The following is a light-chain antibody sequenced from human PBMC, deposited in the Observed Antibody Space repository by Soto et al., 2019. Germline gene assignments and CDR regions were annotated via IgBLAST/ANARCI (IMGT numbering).Light chain of an antibody. V-gene: IGKV1-5*03. CDR1: QSVSIW. CDR2: RVS. CDR3: QQYDSYWA. J-gene: IGKJ1*01. Sequence: DIQMTQSPSNLSASVGDRVTITCRASQSVSIWLAWYQQKPGKAPKLLMSRVSTLQSGVPPRFSGSGSGTEFTLIISGLQPDDSATYYYQQYDSYWAFVQGTRVEIK.